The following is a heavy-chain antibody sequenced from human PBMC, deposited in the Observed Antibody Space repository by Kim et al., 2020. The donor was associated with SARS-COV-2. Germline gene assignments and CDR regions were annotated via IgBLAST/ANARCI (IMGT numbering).Heavy chain of an antibody. CDR1: GFTFSNYA. CDR3: AKGSTAERSIVGTTLFDY. D-gene: IGHD1-26*01. V-gene: IGHV3-23*01. J-gene: IGHJ4*02. Sequence: GGSLRLSCATSGFTFSNYAMSWVRQAPGKGLEWVSTISRSGGGTYYADSVKGRFTISRDNSHNAVYLEINSLRAEDTAVYYCAKGSTAERSIVGTTLFDYWGQGSLVTASS. CDR2: ISRSGGGT.